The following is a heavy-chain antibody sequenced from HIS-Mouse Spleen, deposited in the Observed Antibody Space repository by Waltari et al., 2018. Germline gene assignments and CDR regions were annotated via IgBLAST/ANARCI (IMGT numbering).Heavy chain of an antibody. CDR3: ARGLRSGYYLNWFDP. Sequence: QVQLQESGPGLVKPSQTLSLTCTVSGGSISSGGYYWSWIRQHPGKGLEWSGYIYYSGSTTSNPTLKSRFTISVDTSKNQFSLKLSSVTAADTAVYYCARGLRSGYYLNWFDPWGQGTLVTVSS. D-gene: IGHD3-22*01. V-gene: IGHV4-31*03. CDR2: IYYSGST. CDR1: GGSISSGGYY. J-gene: IGHJ5*02.